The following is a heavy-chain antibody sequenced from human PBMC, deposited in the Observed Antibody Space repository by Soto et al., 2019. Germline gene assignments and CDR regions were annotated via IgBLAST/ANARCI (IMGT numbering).Heavy chain of an antibody. Sequence: QVQLVQSGAEVQKPGASVKVSCKASGYTFTKYYLHWVRQAPGQGLEWMGIITPSGGTTSYAQKFQGRVTMTRDTSTSTVYMELSSLRSEDTAVYFCARIRESSGSYATFEYWGQGTLVTVSS. J-gene: IGHJ4*02. V-gene: IGHV1-46*01. CDR3: ARIRESSGSYATFEY. CDR1: GYTFTKYY. CDR2: ITPSGGTT. D-gene: IGHD6-19*01.